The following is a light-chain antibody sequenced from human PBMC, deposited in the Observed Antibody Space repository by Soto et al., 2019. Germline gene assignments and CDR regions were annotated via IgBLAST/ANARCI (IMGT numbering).Light chain of an antibody. CDR3: QQHYSTPLT. CDR2: WAS. Sequence: DIVMTQSPDSLAVSLGERATINCKSSQSVLYSSNNQNYLAWYQQKPGQPPKLLIYWASIRESGVPHRFSGSGSVTDFTLTISSLLAEDVAVYYCQQHYSTPLTFGQGTEVEIK. J-gene: IGKJ1*01. V-gene: IGKV4-1*01. CDR1: QSVLYSSNNQNY.